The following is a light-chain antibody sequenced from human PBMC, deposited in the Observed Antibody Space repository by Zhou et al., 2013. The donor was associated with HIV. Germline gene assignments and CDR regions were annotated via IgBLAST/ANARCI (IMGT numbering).Light chain of an antibody. J-gene: IGKJ1*01. CDR1: QSISSW. CDR2: KAS. V-gene: IGKV1-5*03. Sequence: DIQMTQSPSTLSASVGDRVIITCRASQSISSWLAWYQQEPGKTPNLLISKASSLESGVPSRFSGSESGTEFTLAISSLQPDDFATYYCQQYSSYPWTFGQGTKVEVK. CDR3: QQYSSYPWT.